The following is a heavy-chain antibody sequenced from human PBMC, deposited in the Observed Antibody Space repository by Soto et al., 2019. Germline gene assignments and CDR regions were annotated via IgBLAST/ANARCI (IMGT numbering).Heavy chain of an antibody. CDR2: IYYSGST. V-gene: IGHV4-59*08. J-gene: IGHJ4*02. CDR3: ARIYCSSIRCSSHFDY. D-gene: IGHD2-2*01. Sequence: PSETLFLTCTVSAASISGFYWSWIRQPPGKGLEWIGSIYYSGSTTYNPSLKSRVTISVDTSKNQFSLKLTSVTAADTAVYFCARIYCSSIRCSSHFDYWGQGTLVTVSS. CDR1: AASISGFY.